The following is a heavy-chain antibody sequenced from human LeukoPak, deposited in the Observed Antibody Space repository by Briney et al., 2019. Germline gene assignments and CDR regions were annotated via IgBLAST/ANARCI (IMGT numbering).Heavy chain of an antibody. CDR3: ARLSTGPYGLGAFDI. Sequence: SETLSLTCTVSGGSISSYYWSWIRQPPGKGLEWMGNIYKSGSTNYNPSLKSRVAMSVDTSKNQFSLRLNSVTAADTAVYYCARLSTGPYGLGAFDIWGQGTMVTVSS. D-gene: IGHD1-1*01. V-gene: IGHV4-59*08. CDR2: IYKSGST. CDR1: GGSISSYY. J-gene: IGHJ3*02.